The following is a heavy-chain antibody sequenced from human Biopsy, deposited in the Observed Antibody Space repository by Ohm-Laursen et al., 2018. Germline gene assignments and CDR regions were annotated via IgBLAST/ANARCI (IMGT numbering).Heavy chain of an antibody. V-gene: IGHV4-59*12. Sequence: TLSLTRTVSGGPIDSCYWSWIRQPPGKALEWIGYIYFTGRTSYNPSLKSRVTMSVNTSKKQFSLRLSSVTAADTAVYYCASAGYNPDWNFDLWGRGTRVTVSS. D-gene: IGHD5-24*01. J-gene: IGHJ2*01. CDR1: GGPIDSCY. CDR3: ASAGYNPDWNFDL. CDR2: IYFTGRT.